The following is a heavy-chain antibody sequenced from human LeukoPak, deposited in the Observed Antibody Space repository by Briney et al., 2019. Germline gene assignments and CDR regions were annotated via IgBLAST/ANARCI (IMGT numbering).Heavy chain of an antibody. J-gene: IGHJ3*02. CDR3: YGRIAELNDAFDI. Sequence: KPSETLSLTCAVYGGSFSGYYWSWIRQPPGKGLEWIGEINHSGSTNYNPSLKSRVTISVDTSKNQFSLKLSSVTAADTAVYYCYGRIAELNDAFDIWGQGTMVTVSS. CDR2: INHSGST. V-gene: IGHV4-34*01. CDR1: GGSFSGYY. D-gene: IGHD1-14*01.